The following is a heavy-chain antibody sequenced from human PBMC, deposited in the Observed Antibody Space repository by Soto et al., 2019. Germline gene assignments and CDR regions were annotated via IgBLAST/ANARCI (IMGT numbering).Heavy chain of an antibody. CDR1: GFTFSSYG. D-gene: IGHD3-22*01. V-gene: IGHV3-30*03. CDR2: ISYDGSNK. Sequence: GGSLRLSCAASGFTFSSYGMHWVRQAPGKGLEWVAVISYDGSNKYYADSVKGRFTISRDNSKNTLYLQMHSLRAEDTAVYYFARDQLYYNDISGRPLNAFDVWGQGTMVTVSS. CDR3: ARDQLYYNDISGRPLNAFDV. J-gene: IGHJ3*01.